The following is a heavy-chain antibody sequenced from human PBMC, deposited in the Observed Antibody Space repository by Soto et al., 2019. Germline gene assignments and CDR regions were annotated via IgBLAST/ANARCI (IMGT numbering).Heavy chain of an antibody. Sequence: GEALKITCKGSGYSFTSHWIAWVRQRPGKGLEFMVIIYPGDSDTRYTTSFQGHVSFSVYKSISTAYLQWTSLKSSDTGMYFCARDISDDIFDXWGQGTMVTVS. CDR3: ARDISDDIFDX. CDR1: GYSFTSHW. CDR2: IYPGDSDT. D-gene: IGHD3-22*01. V-gene: IGHV5-51*01. J-gene: IGHJ3*01.